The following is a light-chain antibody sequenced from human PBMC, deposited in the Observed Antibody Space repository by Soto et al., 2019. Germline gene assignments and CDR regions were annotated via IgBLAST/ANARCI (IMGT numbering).Light chain of an antibody. V-gene: IGLV2-14*01. CDR2: EVT. J-gene: IGLJ2*01. CDR3: SSYTSSSTVI. Sequence: QSALTQPASVSGSPGQSITISCTGTSSDVGGYNYVSWYQQDPGKAPKLMIYEVTNRPSGVSNRFSGSKSGNTASLTISELRADDEADYYCSSYTSSSTVIFGGGTNVTVL. CDR1: SSDVGGYNY.